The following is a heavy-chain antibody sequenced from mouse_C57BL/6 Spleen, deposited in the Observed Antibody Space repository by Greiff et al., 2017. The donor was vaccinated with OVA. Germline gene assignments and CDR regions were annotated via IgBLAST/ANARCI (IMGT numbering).Heavy chain of an antibody. V-gene: IGHV1-59*01. CDR3: ARGSITTVVATRGYFDV. CDR2: IDPSDSYT. Sequence: VQLQQPGAELVRPGTSVKLSCKASGYTFTSYWMHWVKQRPGQGLEWIGVIDPSDSYTNYNQKFKGKATLTVDTSSSTAYMQLSSLTSEDSAVYYCARGSITTVVATRGYFDVWGTGTTVTVSS. CDR1: GYTFTSYW. J-gene: IGHJ1*03. D-gene: IGHD1-1*01.